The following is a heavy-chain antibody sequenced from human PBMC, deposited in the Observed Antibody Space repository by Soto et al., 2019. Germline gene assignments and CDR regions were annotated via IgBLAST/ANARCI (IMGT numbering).Heavy chain of an antibody. Sequence: GASVKVSCKASGYTFTSYYIHWVRQAPGQGLEWMGIINPSGGSTSYAQKFQGRVTVTRDTSTSTVYMELSSLRSEDTAVYYCARVSYGGNPLLGMDVWGQGTTVTVSS. D-gene: IGHD4-17*01. CDR2: INPSGGST. CDR1: GYTFTSYY. J-gene: IGHJ6*02. CDR3: ARVSYGGNPLLGMDV. V-gene: IGHV1-46*01.